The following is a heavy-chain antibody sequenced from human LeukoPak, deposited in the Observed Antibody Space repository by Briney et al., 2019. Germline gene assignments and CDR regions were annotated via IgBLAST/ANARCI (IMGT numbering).Heavy chain of an antibody. D-gene: IGHD6-19*01. J-gene: IGHJ4*02. CDR1: GFTFSSYS. CDR2: ISSSSSYI. CDR3: ARSSGWTSPNDY. Sequence: PGGSLRPSCAASGFTFSSYSMNWVRQAPGKGLEWVSSISSSSSYIYYADSVKGRFTISRDNAKNSLYLQMNSLRAEDTAVYYCARSSGWTSPNDYWGQGTLVTVSS. V-gene: IGHV3-21*01.